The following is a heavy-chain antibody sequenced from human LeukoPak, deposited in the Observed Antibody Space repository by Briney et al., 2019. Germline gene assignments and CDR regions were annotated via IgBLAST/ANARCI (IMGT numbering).Heavy chain of an antibody. CDR3: ARSIGLTGGGVDV. CDR1: GFTFSSYA. Sequence: GRSLRLSCAASGFTFSSYAMHWVRQAPGKGLEWGAVISYDGSNKYYADSVKGRFTISRDNSRNTLYLQMNSLRAEDTAVYYCARSIGLTGGGVDVWGQGTTVTVSS. J-gene: IGHJ6*02. D-gene: IGHD3-9*01. CDR2: ISYDGSNK. V-gene: IGHV3-30*04.